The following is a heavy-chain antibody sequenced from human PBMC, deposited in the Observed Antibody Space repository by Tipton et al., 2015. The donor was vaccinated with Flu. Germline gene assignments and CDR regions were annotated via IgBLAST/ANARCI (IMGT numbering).Heavy chain of an antibody. J-gene: IGHJ4*02. D-gene: IGHD3-10*01. Sequence: TLSLTCSISGGFITSGSYYWSWIRQSAGRGLEWIGRIYTTGSVNYNPSLRGRVTIAGDTSRNHFSLQLTSVTAAGTAVYFCARSPSYSGSGIYPYYFDDWGQGTLVTVAS. CDR3: ARSPSYSGSGIYPYYFDD. CDR2: IYTTGSV. CDR1: GGFITSGSYY. V-gene: IGHV4-61*02.